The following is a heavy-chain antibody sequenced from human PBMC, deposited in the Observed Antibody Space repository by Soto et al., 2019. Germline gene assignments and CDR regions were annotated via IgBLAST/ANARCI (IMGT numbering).Heavy chain of an antibody. CDR2: IIPIFGTA. CDR3: ARVVRFYYDSSGYYFDY. Sequence: SVKVSCKASGGTFSSYAISWVRQAPGQGLEWKGGIIPIFGTANYAQKFQGRVTITADESTSTAYMELSSLRSEDTAVYYCARVVRFYYDSSGYYFDYWGQGTLVTVSS. V-gene: IGHV1-69*13. J-gene: IGHJ4*02. D-gene: IGHD3-22*01. CDR1: GGTFSSYA.